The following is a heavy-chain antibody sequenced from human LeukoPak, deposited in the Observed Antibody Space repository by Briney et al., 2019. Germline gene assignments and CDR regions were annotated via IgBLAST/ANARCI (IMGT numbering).Heavy chain of an antibody. CDR3: ASLDCSSTSCHRYYYYYYYMDV. Sequence: SETLSLTCTVSGGSISSYYWSWIRQPLGKGLEWMGYIYYSGSTNYNPSLKSRVTISVDTSKNQFSLKLSSVTAADTAVYYCASLDCSSTSCHRYYYYYYYMDVWGKGTTVTVSS. J-gene: IGHJ6*03. D-gene: IGHD2-2*01. V-gene: IGHV4-59*08. CDR1: GGSISSYY. CDR2: IYYSGST.